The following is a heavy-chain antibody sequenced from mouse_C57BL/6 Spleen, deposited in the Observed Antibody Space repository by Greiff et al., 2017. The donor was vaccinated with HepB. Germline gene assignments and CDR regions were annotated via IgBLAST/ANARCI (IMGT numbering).Heavy chain of an antibody. Sequence: QVQLQQSGAELVMPGASVKLSCKASGYTFTSYWMHWVKQRPGQGLEWIGEIDPSDSYTNYNQKFKGKSTLTVDKSSSTAYMQLSSLTSEDSAVYYCAGASTMVTPYSLDYWGQGTTLTVSS. J-gene: IGHJ2*01. D-gene: IGHD2-2*01. CDR1: GYTFTSYW. V-gene: IGHV1-69*01. CDR3: AGASTMVTPYSLDY. CDR2: IDPSDSYT.